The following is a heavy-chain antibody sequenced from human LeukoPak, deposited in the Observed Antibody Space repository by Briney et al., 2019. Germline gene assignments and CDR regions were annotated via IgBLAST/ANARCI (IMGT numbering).Heavy chain of an antibody. CDR2: IYYSGST. V-gene: IGHV4-59*08. CDR3: ARTIFWDYYYYMDV. J-gene: IGHJ6*03. CDR1: GGSISSYY. D-gene: IGHD3-9*01. Sequence: SETLSLTCTVSGGSISSYYWSWIRQPPGKGLGWIGYIYYSGSTNYNPSLKSRVTISVDTSKNQFSLKLSSVTAADTAVYYCARTIFWDYYYYMDVWGKGTTVTVSS.